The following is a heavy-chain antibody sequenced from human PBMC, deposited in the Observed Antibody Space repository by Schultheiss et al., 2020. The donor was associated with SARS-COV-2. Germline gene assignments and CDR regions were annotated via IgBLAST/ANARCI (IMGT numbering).Heavy chain of an antibody. J-gene: IGHJ4*02. V-gene: IGHV4-39*01. CDR2: IYYSGST. CDR1: GGSISSSSYY. CDR3: ARIAASKKTFDY. D-gene: IGHD6-13*01. Sequence: SETLSLTCTVSGGSISSSSYYWGWIRQPPGKGLEWIGSIYYSGSTYYNPSLKSRVTISVDTSKNQFSLKLSSVTAADTAVYYCARIAASKKTFDYWGQGTLVTVAS.